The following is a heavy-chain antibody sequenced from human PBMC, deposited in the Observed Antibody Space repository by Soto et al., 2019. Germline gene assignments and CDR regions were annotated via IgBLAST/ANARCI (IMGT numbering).Heavy chain of an antibody. CDR3: ARARGYCSGGSCRAFDP. V-gene: IGHV3-48*01. CDR2: ISSSSTI. Sequence: GGSLRLSCAASGFTFSSYSMNWVRQAPGKGLEWVSYISSSSTIYYADSVKGRFTISRDNAKNSLYLQMNSLRAEDTAVYYCARARGYCSGGSCRAFDPWGQGTLVTVSS. D-gene: IGHD2-15*01. CDR1: GFTFSSYS. J-gene: IGHJ5*02.